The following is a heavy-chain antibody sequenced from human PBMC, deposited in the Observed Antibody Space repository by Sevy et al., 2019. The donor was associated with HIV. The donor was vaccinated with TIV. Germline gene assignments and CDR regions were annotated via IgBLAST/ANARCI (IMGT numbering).Heavy chain of an antibody. J-gene: IGHJ5*02. Sequence: GESLKISCKASGYGFSNYWIGWVRQMPGKGLEWRGIVWPGDTDARYNPSFQGQVTIPVDKSVNTAYLQGSSLKASDAAMYYCARHLRYSSGGHWFDPWGQGTLVTVSS. CDR2: VWPGDTDA. D-gene: IGHD6-19*01. V-gene: IGHV5-51*01. CDR3: ARHLRYSSGGHWFDP. CDR1: GYGFSNYW.